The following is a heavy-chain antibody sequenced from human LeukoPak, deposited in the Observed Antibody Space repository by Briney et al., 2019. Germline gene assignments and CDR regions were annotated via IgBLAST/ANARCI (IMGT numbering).Heavy chain of an antibody. D-gene: IGHD6-13*01. Sequence: GGSLRLSCAASGFTFSSYAMSWVRQAPGKGLEWVSAISGSGGSTYYADSVKGRFTISRDNSKNTLYLQMNSLRAEDTAVYYCAKWRIAAAGGGDYLDYWGQGTLVTVSS. CDR3: AKWRIAAAGGGDYLDY. V-gene: IGHV3-23*01. J-gene: IGHJ4*02. CDR1: GFTFSSYA. CDR2: ISGSGGST.